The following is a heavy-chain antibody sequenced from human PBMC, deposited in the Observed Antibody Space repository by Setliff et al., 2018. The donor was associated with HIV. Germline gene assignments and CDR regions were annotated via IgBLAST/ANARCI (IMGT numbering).Heavy chain of an antibody. D-gene: IGHD2-15*01. J-gene: IGHJ5*02. CDR3: ALPYCSGGNCWSSASLPPAGWFDP. V-gene: IGHV1-69*05. CDR2: IIPMYGVT. Sequence: SVKVSCKASGGTFSSYVISWVRQAPGQGPEWMGGIIPMYGVTNYAQKFQGRVTITTDESTSTAYMELSSLRPEDTAVYYCALPYCSGGNCWSSASLPPAGWFDPWGQGTLVNRLL. CDR1: GGTFSSYV.